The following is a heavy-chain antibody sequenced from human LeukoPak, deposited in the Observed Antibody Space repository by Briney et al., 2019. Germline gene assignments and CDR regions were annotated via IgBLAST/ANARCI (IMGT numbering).Heavy chain of an antibody. CDR3: ARDNYYGSGSYFLYYYYGMDV. Sequence: GASVKVSCKASGYTFTSYGISWVRQAPGQGLEWMGWISAYNGNTNYAQKLQGRVTMTTDTSTSTAYMELRSLRSDDTAVYYCARDNYYGSGSYFLYYYYGMDVWGQGTTVTVSS. CDR1: GYTFTSYG. D-gene: IGHD3-10*01. V-gene: IGHV1-18*01. J-gene: IGHJ6*02. CDR2: ISAYNGNT.